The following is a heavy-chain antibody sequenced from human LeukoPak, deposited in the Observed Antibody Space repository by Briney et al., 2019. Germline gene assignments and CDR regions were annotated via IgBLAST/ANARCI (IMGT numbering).Heavy chain of an antibody. CDR2: IYNSRNT. D-gene: IGHD3-9*01. CDR3: ARRNILTEGEAFDI. J-gene: IGHJ3*02. V-gene: IGHV4-59*08. CDR1: GGSISSYY. Sequence: SETLPLTCTVSGGSISSYYWTWIRQPPGKGLEWIGYIYNSRNTNYNPSLKSRVTISVGTSENQFSLKLNSVTAADTAVYYCARRNILTEGEAFDIWGQGTMVTVSS.